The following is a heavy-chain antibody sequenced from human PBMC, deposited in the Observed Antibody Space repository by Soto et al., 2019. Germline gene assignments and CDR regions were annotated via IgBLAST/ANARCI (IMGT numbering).Heavy chain of an antibody. V-gene: IGHV3-53*01. J-gene: IGHJ6*02. D-gene: IGHD1-1*01. CDR1: GFTVSSNY. Sequence: GGSLRLSCAASGFTVSSNYMVWVRQAPGKGLEWVSVIYSGGSTYYADSVKGRFTISRDNSKNTLYLQMNSLRAEDTAVYYCARDGTNYYYGMDVWGQGTTVTVSS. CDR2: IYSGGST. CDR3: ARDGTNYYYGMDV.